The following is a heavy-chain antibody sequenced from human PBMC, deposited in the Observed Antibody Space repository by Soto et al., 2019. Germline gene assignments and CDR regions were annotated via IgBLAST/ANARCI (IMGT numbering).Heavy chain of an antibody. CDR2: IIPMFGTA. V-gene: IGHV1-69*01. J-gene: IGHJ4*02. CDR3: ARGWGYESSDYYYAY. D-gene: IGHD3-22*01. CDR1: GGTFSRHT. Sequence: QVQLVQSGAEVRKPGSSVKVSCKASGGTFSRHTISWVRQAPGQGLEWMGGIIPMFGTANYAQKFQGRVTITADESTSTAYMELSGLRSEDTAIYYCARGWGYESSDYYYAYRGQGTLVIVSS.